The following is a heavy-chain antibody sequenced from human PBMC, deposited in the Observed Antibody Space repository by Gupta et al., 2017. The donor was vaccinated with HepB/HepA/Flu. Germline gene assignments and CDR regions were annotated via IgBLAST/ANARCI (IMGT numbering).Heavy chain of an antibody. CDR2: ISSSSSYI. Sequence: EVQLVESGGGLVKPGGSLRLSCAASGFTFSSYSMNWVRQPPGTGLGWVSSISSSSSYIYYADSVKGRFTISRDNAKNSLYLQMNSLRAEDTAVYYCARDLTYYDSSGYYYSYYFDYWGQGTLVTVSS. CDR1: GFTFSSYS. CDR3: ARDLTYYDSSGYYYSYYFDY. V-gene: IGHV3-21*01. D-gene: IGHD3-22*01. J-gene: IGHJ4*02.